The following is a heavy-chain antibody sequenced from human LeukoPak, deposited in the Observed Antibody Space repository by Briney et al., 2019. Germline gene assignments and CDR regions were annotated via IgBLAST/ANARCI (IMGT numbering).Heavy chain of an antibody. D-gene: IGHD3-22*01. Sequence: PGGSLRLSCAASGFTFSNAWMNWVRQAPGKGLEWVSSISSSSSYIYYADSVKGRFTISRDNAKNSLYLQMNSLRAEDTAVYYCARDTAYDSSGDDAFDIWGQGTMVTVSS. CDR3: ARDTAYDSSGDDAFDI. CDR1: GFTFSNAW. V-gene: IGHV3-21*01. J-gene: IGHJ3*02. CDR2: ISSSSSYI.